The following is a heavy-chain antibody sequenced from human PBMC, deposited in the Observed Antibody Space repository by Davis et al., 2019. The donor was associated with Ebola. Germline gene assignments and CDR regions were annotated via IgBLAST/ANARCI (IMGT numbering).Heavy chain of an antibody. V-gene: IGHV5-51*01. J-gene: IGHJ3*02. CDR1: GYSFTSYW. CDR2: IYPGDSDT. CDR3: ARRAPIEGSTVVTPGAFDI. Sequence: KVSCKGSGYSFTSYWIGWVRQMPGKGLEWMGIIYPGDSDTRYSPSFQGQVTISADKSISTAYLQWSSLKASDTAMYYCARRAPIEGSTVVTPGAFDIWGQGTMVTVSS. D-gene: IGHD4-23*01.